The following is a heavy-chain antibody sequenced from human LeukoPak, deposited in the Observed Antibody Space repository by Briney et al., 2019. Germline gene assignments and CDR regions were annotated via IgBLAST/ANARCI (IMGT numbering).Heavy chain of an antibody. V-gene: IGHV3-23*01. CDR3: AKGTFGGSAEYFDY. Sequence: QPGGSLRLSCAASGFTFNNYPMNWVRQAPGKALEWVSSISGSGGNTYYADSVKGRFTISRDNSKNTLYLQMNSLRAEDTAVYYCAKGTFGGSAEYFDYWGQGTLVTVSS. J-gene: IGHJ4*02. CDR2: ISGSGGNT. D-gene: IGHD3-16*01. CDR1: GFTFNNYP.